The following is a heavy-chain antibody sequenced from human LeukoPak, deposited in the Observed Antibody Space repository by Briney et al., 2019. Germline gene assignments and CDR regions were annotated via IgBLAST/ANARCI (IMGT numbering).Heavy chain of an antibody. CDR2: INHSGST. CDR1: GGSFSGYY. Sequence: PSETLSLTCAVYGGSFSGYYWSWIRQPPGKGLESIGEINHSGSTNYNPSLKSRITISVDTSKNQFSLKLSSVTAADTAVYYCARTAMGAGDAFDIWGQGTMVTVSS. V-gene: IGHV4-34*01. CDR3: ARTAMGAGDAFDI. J-gene: IGHJ3*02. D-gene: IGHD5-18*01.